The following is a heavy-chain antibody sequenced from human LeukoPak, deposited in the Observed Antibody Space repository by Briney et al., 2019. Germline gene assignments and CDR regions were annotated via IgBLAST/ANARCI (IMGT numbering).Heavy chain of an antibody. J-gene: IGHJ5*02. CDR3: AIDRIVATILVVDWFDP. Sequence: ASVTVSCKASGYTFTSYGISGVRQAPGQGVEGVGWISAYNGNTNYAQKLQGRVTMTTHTSTSTAYMELRSLRSDYTAVYYCAIDRIVATILVVDWFDPWGQGTLVTVSS. D-gene: IGHD5-12*01. CDR1: GYTFTSYG. V-gene: IGHV1-18*01. CDR2: ISAYNGNT.